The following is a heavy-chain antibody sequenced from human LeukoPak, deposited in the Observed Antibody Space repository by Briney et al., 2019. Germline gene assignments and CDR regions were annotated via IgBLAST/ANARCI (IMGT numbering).Heavy chain of an antibody. CDR2: IYYSGST. J-gene: IGHJ5*02. Sequence: SETLSLTCTVSGGSISSSSYYWGWIRQPPGKGLEWIGSIYYSGSTYYNPSLKSRVTISVDTSKNQFSLKLSSVTAADTAVYYCARHLYDSSGSGGSHNWFDPWGQGTLVTVCS. D-gene: IGHD3-22*01. CDR1: GGSISSSSYY. CDR3: ARHLYDSSGSGGSHNWFDP. V-gene: IGHV4-39*01.